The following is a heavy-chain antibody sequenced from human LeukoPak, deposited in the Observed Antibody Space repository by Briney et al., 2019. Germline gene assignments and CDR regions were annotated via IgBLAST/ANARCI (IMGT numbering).Heavy chain of an antibody. V-gene: IGHV1-46*01. J-gene: IGHJ4*02. Sequence: ASVKVSCKTSGYRFTNNYMHWVRQAPGQGLEWMGIINPSGGNTNYAQKFQGRVTMTRDTSTGTVYMELSSLRSEDTAVYYCARDPLDYGDHCFDYWGQGTLVTVSS. D-gene: IGHD4-17*01. CDR3: ARDPLDYGDHCFDY. CDR1: GYRFTNNY. CDR2: INPSGGNT.